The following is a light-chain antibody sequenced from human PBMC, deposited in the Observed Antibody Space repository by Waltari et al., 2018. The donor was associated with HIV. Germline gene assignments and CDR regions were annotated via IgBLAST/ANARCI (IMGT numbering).Light chain of an antibody. Sequence: QSALTQPASVSGSPGQSITIPCTGTSSAIGGHYSVSWYQQLPGKAPKLMIYAVTYRPSGVSNRFSGSKSGNTASLTISGLQGEDEADYYCLSYTITNTLVFGGGTKLTVL. CDR2: AVT. J-gene: IGLJ3*02. V-gene: IGLV2-14*01. CDR1: SSAIGGHYS. CDR3: LSYTITNTLV.